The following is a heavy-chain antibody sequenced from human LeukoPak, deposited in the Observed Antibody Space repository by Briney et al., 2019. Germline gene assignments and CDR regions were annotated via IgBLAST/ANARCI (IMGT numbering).Heavy chain of an antibody. V-gene: IGHV3-23*01. D-gene: IGHD6-19*01. Sequence: GESLRLSCAASGFTFSSYAMTWVRQAPRKGLEWVSSISGSGYGTYYADSMKGRFTISRDNSKNTVYLEMNSLRADDTAIYFCAKESGYSSAWLNYWGQGTLVTVSS. J-gene: IGHJ4*02. CDR2: ISGSGYGT. CDR3: AKESGYSSAWLNY. CDR1: GFTFSSYA.